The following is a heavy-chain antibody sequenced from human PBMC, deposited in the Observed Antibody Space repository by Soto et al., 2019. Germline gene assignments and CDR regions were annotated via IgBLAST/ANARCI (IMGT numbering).Heavy chain of an antibody. CDR3: VRGGHGSGSYLGSS. V-gene: IGHV3-7*03. J-gene: IGHJ5*02. CDR1: GFTFTTYW. Sequence: GGSLRLSCVASGFTFTTYWMSWVRQAPGKGLEWVANIRQDGGAQYYVDSVKGRFTISRDNAKNSVYLQMDSLRVEDTAVYYCVRGGHGSGSYLGSSWGQGILVTVSS. CDR2: IRQDGGAQ. D-gene: IGHD3-10*01.